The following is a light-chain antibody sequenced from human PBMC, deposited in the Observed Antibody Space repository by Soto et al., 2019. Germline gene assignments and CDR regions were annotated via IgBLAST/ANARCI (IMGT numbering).Light chain of an antibody. V-gene: IGLV1-40*01. CDR3: QSYDSSLSAYV. CDR1: SSNIGAGYD. CDR2: HNS. J-gene: IGLJ1*01. Sequence: QSALTQPPSVSGAPGQRVTISCTGSSSNIGAGYDVHWYHQFPGTAPKLLIYHNSNRPSGVPDRFSGSKSGTSASLAITGLQAEDEADYYCQSYDSSLSAYVFGTGTKLTVL.